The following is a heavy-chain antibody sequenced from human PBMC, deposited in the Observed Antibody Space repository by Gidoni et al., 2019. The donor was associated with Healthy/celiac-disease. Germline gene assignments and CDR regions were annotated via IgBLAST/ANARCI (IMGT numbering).Heavy chain of an antibody. J-gene: IGHJ4*02. D-gene: IGHD7-27*01. CDR2: ISGSGGST. CDR3: AKDNHWGLIDY. Sequence: EVQLWESGGGVVQPGGSMRLSCAASGFTFSRYAMSWVRKAPGKGLEWVSAISGSGGSTYDADSVKCRFTISRDNSKNTLYLQMNSLRAEDTAVYYCAKDNHWGLIDYWGQGTLVTVSS. V-gene: IGHV3-23*01. CDR1: GFTFSRYA.